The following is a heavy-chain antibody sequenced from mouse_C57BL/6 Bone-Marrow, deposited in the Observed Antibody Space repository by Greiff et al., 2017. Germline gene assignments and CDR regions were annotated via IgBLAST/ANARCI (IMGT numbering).Heavy chain of an antibody. CDR3: TFITTVGYYFDY. V-gene: IGHV1-5*01. CDR1: GYTFTSYW. J-gene: IGHJ2*01. CDR2: INPGNRDT. D-gene: IGHD1-1*01. Sequence: VQLQQSGPVLARPGASVKMSCKTSGYTFTSYWMHWVKQRPGKGLEWIGAINPGNRDTSYNQKFKGKANLTAVPSASTAYMELSSLTNEDSAVYYCTFITTVGYYFDYCGPGTTLTVAS.